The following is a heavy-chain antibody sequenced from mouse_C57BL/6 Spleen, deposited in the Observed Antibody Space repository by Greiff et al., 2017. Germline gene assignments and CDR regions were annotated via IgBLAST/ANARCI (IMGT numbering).Heavy chain of an antibody. CDR1: GYTFTSYW. CDR2: INPSSGYT. Sequence: VQLQQSGAELAKPGASVTLSCKASGYTFTSYWMHWVKQRPGQGLEWIGYINPSSGYTKYNQKFKDKATLTADKSSSTAYMQLSSLTYEDSAVYYCARPLFYEDWAMDYWGQGTSVTVSS. CDR3: ARPLFYEDWAMDY. V-gene: IGHV1-7*01. J-gene: IGHJ4*01. D-gene: IGHD2-3*01.